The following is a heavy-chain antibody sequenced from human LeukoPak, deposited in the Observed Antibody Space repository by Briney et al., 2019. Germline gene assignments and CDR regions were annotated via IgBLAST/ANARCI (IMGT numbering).Heavy chain of an antibody. V-gene: IGHV1-2*02. CDR3: ARDSYSSSWYIRSTYDY. J-gene: IGHJ4*02. Sequence: ASVKVSCKASGYTFTGYYMHLVRQAPGQGLEWMGWINPNSGGTNYAQKFQGRVTMTRDTSISTAYMELSRLRSDDTAVYYCARDSYSSSWYIRSTYDYWGQGTLVTVSS. CDR1: GYTFTGYY. CDR2: INPNSGGT. D-gene: IGHD6-13*01.